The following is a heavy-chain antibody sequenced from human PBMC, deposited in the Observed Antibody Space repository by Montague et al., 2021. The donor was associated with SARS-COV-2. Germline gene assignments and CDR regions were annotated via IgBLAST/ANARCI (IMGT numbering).Heavy chain of an antibody. CDR1: GFTFSSYA. Sequence: SLRLSCAASGFTFSSYAMHWVRQAPGKGLEWVAVISYDGSNKYYADSVKGRFTISRDNSKNTLYLQMNSLRAEDTAVYYCARPYSGSYLGWFDPRGQGTLVTVSS. D-gene: IGHD1-26*01. J-gene: IGHJ5*02. V-gene: IGHV3-30*04. CDR2: ISYDGSNK. CDR3: ARPYSGSYLGWFDP.